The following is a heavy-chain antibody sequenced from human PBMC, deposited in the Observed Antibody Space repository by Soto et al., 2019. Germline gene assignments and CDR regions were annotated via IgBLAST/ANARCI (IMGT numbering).Heavy chain of an antibody. J-gene: IGHJ6*02. CDR2: FDPEDGET. V-gene: IGHV1-24*01. D-gene: IGHD6-19*01. CDR1: GYTLTELS. CDR3: ATYSSGWYKGDYYYYGMDV. Sequence: ASVKVSCKVSGYTLTELSMHWGRQAPGKGLEWMGGFDPEDGETIYAQKFQGRVTMTEDTSTDTAYMELSSLRSEDTAVYYCATYSSGWYKGDYYYYGMDVWGQGTTVTVSS.